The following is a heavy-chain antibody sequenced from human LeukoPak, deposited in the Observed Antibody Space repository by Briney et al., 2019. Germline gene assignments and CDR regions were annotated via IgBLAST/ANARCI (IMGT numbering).Heavy chain of an antibody. CDR2: TSGSGGST. CDR3: AKEVVPGTSRSFDY. J-gene: IGHJ4*02. CDR1: GFSFSNYA. D-gene: IGHD2-2*01. Sequence: SGGSLRLSCVSSGFSFSNYAMSWVRQAPGKGLEWVSSTSGSGGSTHYADSVKGRFTISRDTSKNTLYLQMNSLRAEDTAIYYCAKEVVPGTSRSFDYWGQGTLVTVSS. V-gene: IGHV3-23*01.